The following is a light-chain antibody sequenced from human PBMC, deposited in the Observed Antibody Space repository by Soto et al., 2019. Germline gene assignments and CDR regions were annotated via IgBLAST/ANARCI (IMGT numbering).Light chain of an antibody. J-gene: IGKJ1*01. CDR1: QSVSNY. V-gene: IGKV3D-15*01. CDR2: GAS. CDR3: QQYNSYPWT. Sequence: EVVMTQSPATLSVSPGERATLSCRASQSVSNYLAWYQQKPGQAPRLLISGASNRATGIPARFSGSGSGTDFTLTISSLEPEDFAVYYCQQYNSYPWTFGQGTKVDIK.